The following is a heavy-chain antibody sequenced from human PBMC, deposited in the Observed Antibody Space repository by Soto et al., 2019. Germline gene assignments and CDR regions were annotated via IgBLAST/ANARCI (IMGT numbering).Heavy chain of an antibody. D-gene: IGHD6-19*01. CDR3: ARVAYGNGWIFDY. CDR2: IKQDGSDK. J-gene: IGHJ4*01. Sequence: GGSLRLSCAASGFTFSSYWMSWVRQAPGKGLEWVANIKQDGSDKYYVDSVKGRFTLSRDNAKNSLQLQMNSLRAEDTAIYFCARVAYGNGWIFDYWGRGTLVTVSS. V-gene: IGHV3-7*04. CDR1: GFTFSSYW.